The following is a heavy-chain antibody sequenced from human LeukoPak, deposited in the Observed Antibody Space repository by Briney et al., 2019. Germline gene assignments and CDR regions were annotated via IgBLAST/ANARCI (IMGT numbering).Heavy chain of an antibody. Sequence: GGSLRLSCAASGFTFRSYWMHWVRQAPGKGLVWVSHIHSDGSSTSYADSVQGRLTISRDNAKNTLYLQMNSLRAEDTAVYYCARHNYGYDYWGQGTLVTVSS. CDR2: IHSDGSST. CDR1: GFTFRSYW. CDR3: ARHNYGYDY. V-gene: IGHV3-74*01. D-gene: IGHD3-10*01. J-gene: IGHJ4*02.